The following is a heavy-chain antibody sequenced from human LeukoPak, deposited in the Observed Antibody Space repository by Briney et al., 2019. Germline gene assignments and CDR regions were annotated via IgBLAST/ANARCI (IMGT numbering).Heavy chain of an antibody. V-gene: IGHV3-74*01. CDR3: IRDFGSVGSTNAFDI. CDR2: INGDGSST. Sequence: PGGSLRLSCAASGFTFSRYWMHWVRQAPGKGLEWVSRINGDGSSTSYADSVKGQFTISRDNAKNTLYLQMNSLRVEDAAIYHCIRDFGSVGSTNAFDIWGQGTMVTVSS. J-gene: IGHJ3*02. D-gene: IGHD1-26*01. CDR1: GFTFSRYW.